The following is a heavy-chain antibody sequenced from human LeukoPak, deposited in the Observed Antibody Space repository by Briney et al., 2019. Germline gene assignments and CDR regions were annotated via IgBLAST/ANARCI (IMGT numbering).Heavy chain of an antibody. CDR1: GFSVRTTY. CDR2: LYTGGGT. Sequence: PGGSLRLSCAASGFSVRTTYMSWVRQAPGKGLEWVSVLYTGGGTDHADSVKGRFTISRDNSKNTLSLQMNSLRVEDTAIYYCTRSGYRHPYHFDSWGQGTLVTVPS. D-gene: IGHD3-22*01. J-gene: IGHJ4*02. V-gene: IGHV3-53*01. CDR3: TRSGYRHPYHFDS.